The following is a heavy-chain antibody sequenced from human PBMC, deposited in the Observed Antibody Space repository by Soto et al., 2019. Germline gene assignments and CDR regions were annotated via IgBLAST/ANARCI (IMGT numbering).Heavy chain of an antibody. CDR1: GFTFSSYA. V-gene: IGHV3-23*01. Sequence: EVQLLESGGGLVQPGGSLRLSCAASGFTFSSYAMSWVRQAPGKGLEWVSAISGSGGSTYYADSVKGRFTISRDNSKNTLYLQMNSLRAEDTVVYYCAKASEPTFNYDWGVYYYYMDVWGKGPTVTVSS. J-gene: IGHJ6*03. CDR3: AKASEPTFNYDWGVYYYYMDV. CDR2: ISGSGGST. D-gene: IGHD3-22*01.